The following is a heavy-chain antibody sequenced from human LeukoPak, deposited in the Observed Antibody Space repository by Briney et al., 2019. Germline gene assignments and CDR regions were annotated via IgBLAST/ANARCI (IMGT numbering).Heavy chain of an antibody. Sequence: SETLSLTCAVYGGSFSGYYWSWIRQPPGKGLEWIGEINHSGSTNYNPSLKSRVTISVDTSKNQFSLKLSSVTAADTAVYYCARDLRPISNAFDIWGQGTMVTVSS. CDR2: INHSGST. CDR1: GGSFSGYY. J-gene: IGHJ3*02. D-gene: IGHD2-21*01. CDR3: ARDLRPISNAFDI. V-gene: IGHV4-34*01.